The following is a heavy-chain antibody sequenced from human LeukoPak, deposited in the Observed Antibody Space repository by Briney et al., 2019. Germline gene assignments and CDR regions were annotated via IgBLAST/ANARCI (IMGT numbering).Heavy chain of an antibody. CDR3: ARGGRPDY. Sequence: SETLSLTCTVSGVSITSYYWSWIRQVAGKGLEYIGRISFSGSTNYNPSLGSRVTISSDTSKNHFSLRPTSVTAADTAVYYCARGGRPDYWGQGILVTVSS. CDR1: GVSITSYY. V-gene: IGHV4-4*07. CDR2: ISFSGST. J-gene: IGHJ4*02.